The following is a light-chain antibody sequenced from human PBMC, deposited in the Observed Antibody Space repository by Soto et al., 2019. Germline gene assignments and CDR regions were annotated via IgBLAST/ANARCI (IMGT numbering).Light chain of an antibody. V-gene: IGLV1-40*01. CDR3: QSYDSSLSGDVV. CDR1: SSNIGAGYD. J-gene: IGLJ2*01. CDR2: ANN. Sequence: QAVVTQPPSVSGAPGQRVTISCTGSSSNIGAGYDVYWYQQLPGTAPKLLIYANNNRPSGVPDRFSGSKSGTSASLAITGLQAEDEADYYCQSYDSSLSGDVVFGGGTKLTVL.